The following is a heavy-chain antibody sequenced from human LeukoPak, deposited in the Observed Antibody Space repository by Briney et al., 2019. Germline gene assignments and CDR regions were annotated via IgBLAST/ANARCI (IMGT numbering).Heavy chain of an antibody. Sequence: SETVSLTCIVSGGSISSYYWSWIRQPPGKGLEWIGHIYYSGSTNYNPSLKSRVTISVDTSKNQFSLKLNSVTAADTAVYYCARVPPRSSGWYFFDYWGQGTLVTVSS. CDR1: GGSISSYY. D-gene: IGHD6-19*01. J-gene: IGHJ4*02. CDR2: IYYSGST. V-gene: IGHV4-59*01. CDR3: ARVPPRSSGWYFFDY.